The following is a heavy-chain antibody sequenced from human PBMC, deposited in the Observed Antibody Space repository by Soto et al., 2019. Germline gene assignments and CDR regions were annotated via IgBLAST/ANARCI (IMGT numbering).Heavy chain of an antibody. Sequence: QVQLQQWGAGLLKPSETLSLTCAVYGGSFSGYYWSCIRQPPGKGLEWIGEINHSGSTNYNPSLKSRVTIPVDTSKTQFSLKLSSVTAADTAVYYCARAPTGTRKFDPWGQGTLVTVSS. D-gene: IGHD1-1*01. CDR3: ARAPTGTRKFDP. CDR2: INHSGST. J-gene: IGHJ5*02. CDR1: GGSFSGYY. V-gene: IGHV4-34*01.